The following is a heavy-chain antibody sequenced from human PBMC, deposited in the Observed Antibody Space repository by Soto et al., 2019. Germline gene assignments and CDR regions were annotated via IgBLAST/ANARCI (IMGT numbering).Heavy chain of an antibody. J-gene: IGHJ5*02. CDR2: ISAYNGNT. V-gene: IGHV1-18*04. CDR1: GYTFTSYG. CDR3: ARRSIGYYGSGSTNWFDP. Sequence: QVQLVQSGAEVKKPGASVKVSCKASGYTFTSYGISWVRQAPGQGLEWMGWISAYNGNTNYAQKLQGRVTMTTDTSTSTAYMELRSLRSDDTVVDYCARRSIGYYGSGSTNWFDPWGQGTLVTVPS. D-gene: IGHD3-10*01.